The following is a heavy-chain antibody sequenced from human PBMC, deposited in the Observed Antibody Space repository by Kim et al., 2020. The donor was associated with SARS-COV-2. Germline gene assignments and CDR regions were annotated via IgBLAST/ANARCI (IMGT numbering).Heavy chain of an antibody. Sequence: ASVKVSCKASGYTFTGYYMHWVRQAPGQGLEWMGWINPNSGGTNYAQKFQGRVTMTRDTSISTAYMELSRLRSDDTAVYYCARDLYSGSYYGGEYYFDYWGQGTLVTVSS. CDR3: ARDLYSGSYYGGEYYFDY. V-gene: IGHV1-2*02. CDR2: INPNSGGT. J-gene: IGHJ4*02. CDR1: GYTFTGYY. D-gene: IGHD1-26*01.